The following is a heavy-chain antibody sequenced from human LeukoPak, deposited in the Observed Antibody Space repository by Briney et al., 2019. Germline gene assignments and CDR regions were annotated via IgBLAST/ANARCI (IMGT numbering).Heavy chain of an antibody. CDR1: GFTFSSYA. CDR3: AKVMTRTMVRGVPPSDY. D-gene: IGHD3-10*01. Sequence: PGGSLRLSCAASGFTFSSYAMSWVRQAPGKGLEWVSAISGSGGSTYYADSVKGRFTIPRDNSKNTLHLQMNSLRAEDTAVYYCAKVMTRTMVRGVPPSDYWGQGTLVTVSS. J-gene: IGHJ4*02. V-gene: IGHV3-23*01. CDR2: ISGSGGST.